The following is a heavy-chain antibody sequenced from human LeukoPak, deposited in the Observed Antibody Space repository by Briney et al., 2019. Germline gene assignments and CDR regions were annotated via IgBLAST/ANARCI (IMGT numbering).Heavy chain of an antibody. V-gene: IGHV3-9*01. CDR1: GFTFTTYT. CDR2: ISWNSGSI. Sequence: SLRLSCAASGFTFTTYTMNWVRQAPGKGLEWVSGISWNSGSIGYADSVKGRFTISRDNAKNSLYLQMNSLRAEDTALYYCAKGPFWYFDYWGQGTLVTVSS. D-gene: IGHD3-3*01. J-gene: IGHJ4*02. CDR3: AKGPFWYFDY.